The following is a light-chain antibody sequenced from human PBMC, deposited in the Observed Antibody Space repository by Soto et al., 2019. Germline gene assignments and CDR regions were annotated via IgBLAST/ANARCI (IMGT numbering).Light chain of an antibody. CDR3: QQRSHWPFT. V-gene: IGKV3-11*01. CDR2: AAT. Sequence: EIVLTQSPATLSLSPGERATLSCSASQSVSSYLAWYQQKPGQAPGLLLSAATNRATGIPARFSGRGSRTDFTLTISSREPEDVAVYYCQQRSHWPFTFGPGTKVDIK. CDR1: QSVSSY. J-gene: IGKJ3*01.